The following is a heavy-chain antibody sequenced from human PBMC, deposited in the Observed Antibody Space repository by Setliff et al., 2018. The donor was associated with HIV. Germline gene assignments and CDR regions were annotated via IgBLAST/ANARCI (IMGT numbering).Heavy chain of an antibody. CDR3: TRDTGGGGFPMDV. V-gene: IGHV4-31*03. Sequence: LSLTCSVSGYSISSGAYYWSWIRQHPVKGLEWIGYIFSSGITYYIPSLHSRVTISLYTSKNQFPLNLTSITASDTAVYYCTRDTGGGGFPMDVWGKGTTVTVSS. J-gene: IGHJ6*03. CDR1: GYSISSGAYY. D-gene: IGHD3-16*01. CDR2: IFSSGIT.